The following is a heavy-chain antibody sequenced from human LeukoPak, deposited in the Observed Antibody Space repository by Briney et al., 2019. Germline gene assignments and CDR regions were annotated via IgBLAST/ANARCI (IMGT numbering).Heavy chain of an antibody. CDR3: ARQRDSGFDFDS. CDR2: IYPSDSDT. J-gene: IGHJ4*02. D-gene: IGHD5-12*01. Sequence: GESLKISCMGPGYSFTNYWIGWVRQVPGSGLEWMGVIYPSDSDTRYSPSFQGQVTISADKSIDTSYLQRSSLKASDTAMYYCARQRDSGFDFDSWGQGTLVTVSS. V-gene: IGHV5-51*01. CDR1: GYSFTNYW.